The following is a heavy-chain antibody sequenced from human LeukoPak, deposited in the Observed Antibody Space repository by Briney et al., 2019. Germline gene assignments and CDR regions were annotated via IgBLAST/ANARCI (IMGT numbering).Heavy chain of an antibody. J-gene: IGHJ4*02. CDR2: INPNSGGT. D-gene: IGHD3-3*01. CDR3: ARGGGTIFGVVND. Sequence: ASVKVSCKASGYTFTGYYMHWVRQAPGQGLEWMGWINPNSGGTNYAQEFQGRVTMTRDTSISTAYMELSRLRFDDTGVYYFARGGGTIFGVVNDWGQGTLVTVSS. CDR1: GYTFTGYY. V-gene: IGHV1-2*02.